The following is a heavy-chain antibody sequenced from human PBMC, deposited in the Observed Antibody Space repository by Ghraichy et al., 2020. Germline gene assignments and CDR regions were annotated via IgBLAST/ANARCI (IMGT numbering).Heavy chain of an antibody. J-gene: IGHJ4*02. Sequence: GGSLRLSCAASGFTFSGYWMHWVRQAPGKGLVWVSRISTDGSSTNYADSVKGRFTISRDNAKNTLYLQMNRLRAEDTAVYYCTIANRVRTAPNLLDYWGQGTLVTVSS. CDR3: TIANRVRTAPNLLDY. CDR1: GFTFSGYW. D-gene: IGHD1-1*01. V-gene: IGHV3-74*01. CDR2: ISTDGSST.